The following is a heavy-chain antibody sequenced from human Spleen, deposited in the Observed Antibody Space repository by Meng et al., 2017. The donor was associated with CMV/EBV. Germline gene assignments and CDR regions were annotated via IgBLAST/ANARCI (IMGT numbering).Heavy chain of an antibody. D-gene: IGHD4/OR15-4a*01. CDR1: GGSFSGYY. V-gene: IGHV4-34*01. Sequence: SETLSLTCAVYGGSFSGYYWSWIRQPPGKGLEWIGEINHSGSTNYNPSLKSQVTISVDTSKNQFSLKLSSVTAADTAVYYCARAPLWDRLWTFDPWGQGTLVTVSS. J-gene: IGHJ5*02. CDR3: ARAPLWDRLWTFDP. CDR2: INHSGST.